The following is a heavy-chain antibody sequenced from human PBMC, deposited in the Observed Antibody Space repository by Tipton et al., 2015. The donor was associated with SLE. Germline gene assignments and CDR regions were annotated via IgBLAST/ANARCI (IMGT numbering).Heavy chain of an antibody. CDR3: ARDLSSAYYYADYFDY. V-gene: IGHV4-39*02. D-gene: IGHD3-22*01. J-gene: IGHJ4*02. Sequence: TLSLTCTVSGGSISGTHYYWGWIRQPPGKGLEWVGSIYHSGNTYYNPSLKSRVSIVVDTSKNNFSLKLSSVTAADTAVYYCARDLSSAYYYADYFDYWGQGTLVTVSS. CDR2: IYHSGNT. CDR1: GGSISGTHYY.